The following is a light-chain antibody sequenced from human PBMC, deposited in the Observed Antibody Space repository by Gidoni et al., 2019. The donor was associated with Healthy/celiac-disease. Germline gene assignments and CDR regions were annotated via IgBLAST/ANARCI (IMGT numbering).Light chain of an antibody. CDR1: QGISSY. J-gene: IGKJ5*01. V-gene: IGKV1-9*01. Sequence: IQLTQSPSSLSASVGDRVTITCRASQGISSYLDWYQQKPGKAPKLLIYAASTLQSGVPSSFSGSGSGTDFTLTISSLQPEDFATYYCQQLNSYPPRVTFGQGTRLEIK. CDR3: QQLNSYPPRVT. CDR2: AAS.